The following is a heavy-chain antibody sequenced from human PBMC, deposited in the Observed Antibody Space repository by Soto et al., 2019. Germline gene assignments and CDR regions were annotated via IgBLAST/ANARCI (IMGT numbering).Heavy chain of an antibody. CDR2: INPNTGTT. CDR1: GYTFTDYY. J-gene: IGHJ4*02. V-gene: IGHV1-2*04. D-gene: IGHD3-10*01. Sequence: QVQLVQSGAEVKKPGASVKVSCKASGYTFTDYYIHWVRQAPGQGLEWMGWINPNTGTTAYAQKFQGWVTVTADTSIRTAYMELNRLKSDDAAIYYCATGEGGETYYPDWGQGTLVTVSS. CDR3: ATGEGGETYYPD.